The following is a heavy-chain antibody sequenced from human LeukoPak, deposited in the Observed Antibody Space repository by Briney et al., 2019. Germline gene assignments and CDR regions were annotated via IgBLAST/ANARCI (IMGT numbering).Heavy chain of an antibody. J-gene: IGHJ4*02. Sequence: ASVKFSCKASGYTFTSYDINWVRQATGQGLEWMGWMNPNSGNTGYAQKFQGRVTMTRNASISTAYMELSSLRSEDTAVYYCARGGISAAGWIDYRGQGTLVTVSS. CDR1: GYTFTSYD. D-gene: IGHD6-13*01. CDR3: ARGGISAAGWIDY. CDR2: MNPNSGNT. V-gene: IGHV1-8*01.